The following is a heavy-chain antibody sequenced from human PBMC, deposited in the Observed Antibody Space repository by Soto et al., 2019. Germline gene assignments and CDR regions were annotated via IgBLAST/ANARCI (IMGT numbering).Heavy chain of an antibody. CDR3: AREYCSGGNCYSGPFDP. Sequence: ASVKVSCKASGYIFINYYMHWVRQAPGQGLEWMGRINPNGGSTSYAQKFQGRVTMTSDTSTSTLYMELSSLRSEDTAVYYCAREYCSGGNCYSGPFDPWGQGTLVTVSS. J-gene: IGHJ5*02. D-gene: IGHD2-15*01. V-gene: IGHV1-46*01. CDR1: GYIFINYY. CDR2: INPNGGST.